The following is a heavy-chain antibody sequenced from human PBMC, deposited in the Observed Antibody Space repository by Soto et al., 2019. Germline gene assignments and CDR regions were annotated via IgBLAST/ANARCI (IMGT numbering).Heavy chain of an antibody. CDR1: GYTFTTYY. J-gene: IGHJ6*02. V-gene: IGHV1-46*01. CDR3: ARAVKEWLRSHYYYYGMDV. D-gene: IGHD5-12*01. CDR2: INPSGGTT. Sequence: GASVKVCCKASGYTFTTYYMHWVRQAPGQGLEWMGIINPSGGTTTYAQKFQGRVTMTRDRSKNQFSLKLSSVTAADTAVYYCARAVKEWLRSHYYYYGMDVWGQGTTVTVSS.